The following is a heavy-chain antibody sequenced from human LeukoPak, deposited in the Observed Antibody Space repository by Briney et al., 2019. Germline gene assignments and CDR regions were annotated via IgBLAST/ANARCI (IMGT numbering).Heavy chain of an antibody. CDR1: GYRFGDYW. J-gene: IGHJ5*02. CDR2: IYPDDSDT. D-gene: IGHD3/OR15-3a*01. CDR3: GRRTGLRTFDP. Sequence: GESLKISCKGSGYRFGDYWIGWVRQMPGKGLERMGVIYPDDSDTRYSPSFQGQVTISADKSISTAYLQWSSLKASDTAMYYCGRRTGLRTFDPWGQGTLVTFYS. V-gene: IGHV5-51*01.